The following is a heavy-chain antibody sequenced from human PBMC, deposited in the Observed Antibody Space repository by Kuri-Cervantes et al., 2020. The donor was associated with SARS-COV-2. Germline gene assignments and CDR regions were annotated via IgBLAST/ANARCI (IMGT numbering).Heavy chain of an antibody. CDR2: IWYDGSDR. J-gene: IGHJ3*02. D-gene: IGHD3-10*01. Sequence: GESLKISCAASGFTFSKYGMHWVRQAPGKGLEWLALIWYDGSDRYYADSVKGRFTMSRDNSKNTLYLQMNSLRAEDTAVYYCARDRPSNYYGSGSSLDAFDIWGQGTMVTVSS. CDR1: GFTFSKYG. V-gene: IGHV3-33*08. CDR3: ARDRPSNYYGSGSSLDAFDI.